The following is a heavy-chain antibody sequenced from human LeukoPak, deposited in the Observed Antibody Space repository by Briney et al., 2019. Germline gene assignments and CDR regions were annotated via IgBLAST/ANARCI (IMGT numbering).Heavy chain of an antibody. J-gene: IGHJ4*02. CDR1: GGTFSSYA. CDR2: IIPIFGTA. Sequence: SVKVSCKASGGTFSSYAISWVRQAPGQGLEWMGGIIPIFGTANYAQKFQGRVTITADESTSTAYMELSSLRSEDTAVYYCARGGAWGVYFDYWGQGTLVTVSS. CDR3: ARGGAWGVYFDY. D-gene: IGHD3-10*01. V-gene: IGHV1-69*01.